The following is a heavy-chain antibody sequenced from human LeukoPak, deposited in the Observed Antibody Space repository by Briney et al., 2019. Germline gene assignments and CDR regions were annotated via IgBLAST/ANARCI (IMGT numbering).Heavy chain of an antibody. D-gene: IGHD5-12*01. J-gene: IGHJ3*02. V-gene: IGHV3-53*01. CDR3: ARDRDSGYDDDAFDI. Sequence: GGSLRLSCPATGFTVSSNYMNWVRQAPGKGLEWVSVIYSTRTTYYADSVKGRFTISRDNSKNTVYLQMNSLRADDTAVYYCARDRDSGYDDDAFDIWGQGTMVSVSS. CDR1: GFTVSSNY. CDR2: IYSTRTT.